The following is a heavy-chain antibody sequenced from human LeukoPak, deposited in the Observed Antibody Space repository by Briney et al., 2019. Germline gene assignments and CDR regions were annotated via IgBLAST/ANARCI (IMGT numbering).Heavy chain of an antibody. Sequence: ASVKVSCKASGYTFTGYYMHWVRQAPGQGLGWMGWINPNSGDKNYAQKFQGRVTMTRVTSISTAYMDLSRLRSDDTAFYYCALMGGCSSSSCSPESYWGQGTLVTVSS. CDR3: ALMGGCSSSSCSPESY. CDR2: INPNSGDK. D-gene: IGHD2-2*01. V-gene: IGHV1-2*02. J-gene: IGHJ4*02. CDR1: GYTFTGYY.